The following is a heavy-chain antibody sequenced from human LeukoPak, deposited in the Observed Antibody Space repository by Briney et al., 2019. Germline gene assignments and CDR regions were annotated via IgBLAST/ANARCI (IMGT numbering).Heavy chain of an antibody. CDR1: GYTFTSYD. J-gene: IGHJ5*02. CDR2: MNPNSGNT. CDR3: ARHHESRYCSSTSCPTGWFDP. Sequence: ASVKVSCKASGYTFTSYDINWVRQATGQGLEWMGWMNPNSGNTGYAQKFQSRVTMTRNTSISTAYMELSSLISEDTAVYYCARHHESRYCSSTSCPTGWFDPWGQGTLVTVSS. D-gene: IGHD2-2*01. V-gene: IGHV1-8*01.